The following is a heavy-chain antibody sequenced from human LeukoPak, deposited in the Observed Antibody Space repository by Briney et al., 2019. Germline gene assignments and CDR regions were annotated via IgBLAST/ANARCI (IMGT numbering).Heavy chain of an antibody. CDR2: ITSRSTT. CDR3: AKDGNWARFED. J-gene: IGHJ4*02. Sequence: PGGSLRLSCAASGFIFSHYGMNWVRQAPGKGLEWVSGITSRSTTYYADSVKGRFTISRDSSKNMVWLQINSPTAEDTATYYCAKDGNWARFEDWGQGTLVTVSS. CDR1: GFIFSHYG. D-gene: IGHD7-27*01. V-gene: IGHV3-23*01.